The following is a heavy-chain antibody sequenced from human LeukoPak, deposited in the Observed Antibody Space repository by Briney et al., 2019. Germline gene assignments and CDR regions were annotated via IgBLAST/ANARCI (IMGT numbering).Heavy chain of an antibody. CDR2: INHSGST. Sequence: PSETLSLTCAVYGGSFSGYYWSWIRQPPGKGLEWIGEINHSGSTNYNPSLKSRVTISVDTSKNQFSLKLSSVTAADTAVYYCARGKQHQYRSGMDVWGQGTTVTVSS. J-gene: IGHJ6*02. CDR1: GGSFSGYY. V-gene: IGHV4-34*01. CDR3: ARGKQHQYRSGMDV. D-gene: IGHD3-16*02.